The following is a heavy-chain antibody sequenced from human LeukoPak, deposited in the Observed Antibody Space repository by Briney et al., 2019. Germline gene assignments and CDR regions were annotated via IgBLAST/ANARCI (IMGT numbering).Heavy chain of an antibody. CDR1: GFTFSSYA. V-gene: IGHV3-23*01. CDR2: ISGSGGST. CDR3: ARARGASQTSVPYYFVY. D-gene: IGHD3-10*01. J-gene: IGHJ4*02. Sequence: GGSLRLSCAASGFTFSSYAMSWVRQAPGKGLEWVSAISGSGGSTYYADSVKGRFTISRDNAKNSLYLQMNSLRAEDTAVYYCARARGASQTSVPYYFVYWGQGTLVTVSS.